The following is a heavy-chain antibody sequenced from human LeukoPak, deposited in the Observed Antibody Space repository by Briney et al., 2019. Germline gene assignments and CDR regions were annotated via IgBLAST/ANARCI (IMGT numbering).Heavy chain of an antibody. Sequence: GGSLRLSCAASGFTFSSYSMNWVRQAPGKGLEWISYIGISSGNTKYADSVKGRFTISGDKAKNSVYLQMNSLRVEDTAVYYCAIDTKYAFDKWGQGTLVTVSS. D-gene: IGHD2-2*01. CDR3: AIDTKYAFDK. CDR2: IGISSGNT. V-gene: IGHV3-48*01. J-gene: IGHJ4*02. CDR1: GFTFSSYS.